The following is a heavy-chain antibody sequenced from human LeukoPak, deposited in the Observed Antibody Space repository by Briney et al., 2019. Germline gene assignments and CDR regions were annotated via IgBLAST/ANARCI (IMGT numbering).Heavy chain of an antibody. CDR2: IIPIFGTA. CDR3: ARGKYYYYYYMDV. V-gene: IGHV1-69*13. CDR1: GGTFGGYA. J-gene: IGHJ6*03. Sequence: SVKVSCKASGGTFGGYAISWVRQAPGQGLEWMGGIIPIFGTANYAQKFQGRVTITADESTSTAYMELSSLRSEDTAVYYCARGKYYYYYYMDVWGKGTTVTISS.